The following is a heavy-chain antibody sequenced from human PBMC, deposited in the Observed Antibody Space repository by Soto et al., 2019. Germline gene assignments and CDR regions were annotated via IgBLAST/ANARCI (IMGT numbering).Heavy chain of an antibody. Sequence: SETLSLTCTVSGGSISSGDYYWSWIRQPPGKGLEWIGYIYYSGSTYYNPSLKSRVTISVDTSKNQFSLKLNSVTAADTAVYYCARDSFGYTYGHYFDYWGQGALVTVSS. V-gene: IGHV4-30-4*01. D-gene: IGHD5-18*01. CDR3: ARDSFGYTYGHYFDY. CDR1: GGSISSGDYY. J-gene: IGHJ4*02. CDR2: IYYSGST.